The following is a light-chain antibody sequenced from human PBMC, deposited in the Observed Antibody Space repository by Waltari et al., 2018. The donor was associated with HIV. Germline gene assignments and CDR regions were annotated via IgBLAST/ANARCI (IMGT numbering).Light chain of an antibody. CDR3: QQYNNWPET. V-gene: IGKV3-15*01. J-gene: IGKJ1*01. CDR1: QRVSSN. CDR2: GAS. Sequence: DKVMTQSPATLSVCPGERATLSCRARQRVSSNSACYQQRPGQAPRLLSYGASTRATGIPARFSGSGSGTEFTLTISSLQSEDFAVYYCQQYNNWPETFGQGTKVEI.